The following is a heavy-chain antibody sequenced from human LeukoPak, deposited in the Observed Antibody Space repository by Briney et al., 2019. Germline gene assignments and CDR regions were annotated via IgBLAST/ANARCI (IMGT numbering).Heavy chain of an antibody. CDR3: AKSYYDYSTYYSYYFNL. V-gene: IGHV4-4*09. CDR1: GGSISSDY. D-gene: IGHD3-22*01. J-gene: IGHJ4*02. Sequence: SETLSLTCTVSGGSISSDYWSWIRQPPGRGLERIGYIYTDGSTNYNPSLKSRVTISVDTSKNQFALKLSSVTAADTAVYYCAKSYYDYSTYYSYYFNLWGQGALVTVSS. CDR2: IYTDGST.